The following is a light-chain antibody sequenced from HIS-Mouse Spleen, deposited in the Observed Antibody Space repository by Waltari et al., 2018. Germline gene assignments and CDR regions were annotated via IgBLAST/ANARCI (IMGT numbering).Light chain of an antibody. J-gene: IGKJ2*01. Sequence: DIVMTQATDSLAVSLVERAAINCNSRESVLYSSNNKNYLAWYQQKPGQPPKLLIYWASTRESGVPDRFSGSGSGTDFTLTISSLQAEDVAVYYCQQYYSTPRTFGQGTKLEIK. CDR2: WAS. CDR3: QQYYSTPRT. V-gene: IGKV4-1*01. CDR1: ESVLYSSNNKNY.